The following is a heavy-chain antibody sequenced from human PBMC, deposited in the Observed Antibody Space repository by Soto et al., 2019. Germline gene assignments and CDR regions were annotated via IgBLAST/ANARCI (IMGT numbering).Heavy chain of an antibody. Sequence: GGSLRLSCAASGFTFSDYYMSWIRQAPGKGLEWVSYISSSGSTIYYADPVKGRFTIPRANAKNSLYLQMNSLRAEATAVYYCASSSVMITFGGVIVIRDDAFDIWGQGTMVTVSS. CDR3: ASSSVMITFGGVIVIRDDAFDI. CDR1: GFTFSDYY. CDR2: ISSSGSTI. J-gene: IGHJ3*02. V-gene: IGHV3-11*01. D-gene: IGHD3-16*02.